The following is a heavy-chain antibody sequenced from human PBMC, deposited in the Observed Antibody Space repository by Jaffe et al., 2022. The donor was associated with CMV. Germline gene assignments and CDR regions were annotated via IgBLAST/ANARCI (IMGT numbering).Heavy chain of an antibody. CDR3: ARDLRGIAAAGSPDY. D-gene: IGHD6-13*01. V-gene: IGHV3-33*08. CDR1: GFTFSSYG. CDR2: IWYDGSNK. J-gene: IGHJ4*02. Sequence: QVQLVESGGGVVQPGRSLRLSCAASGFTFSSYGMHWVRQAPGKGLEWVAVIWYDGSNKYYADSVKGRFTISRDNSKNTLYLQMNSLRAEDTAVYYCARDLRGIAAAGSPDYWGQGTLVTVSS.